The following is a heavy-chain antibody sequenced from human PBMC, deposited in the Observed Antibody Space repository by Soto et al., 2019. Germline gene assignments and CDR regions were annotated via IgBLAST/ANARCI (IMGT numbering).Heavy chain of an antibody. D-gene: IGHD6-19*01. CDR2: ISYDGSNK. V-gene: IGHV3-30*18. CDR3: AKDPYSSGTPEFDY. J-gene: IGHJ4*02. CDR1: GFTFSSYG. Sequence: QVQLVESGGGVVQPGRSLRLCYAASGFTFSSYGMHWVRQAPGKGLEWVAVISYDGSNKYYADSVKGRFTISRDNSKNTLYLQMNSLRAEDTAVYYCAKDPYSSGTPEFDYWGQGTLVTVSS.